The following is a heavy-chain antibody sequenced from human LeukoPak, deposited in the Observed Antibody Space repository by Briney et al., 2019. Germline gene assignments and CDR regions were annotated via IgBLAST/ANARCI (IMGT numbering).Heavy chain of an antibody. D-gene: IGHD3-22*01. CDR1: GGTFSSYA. J-gene: IGHJ1*01. V-gene: IGHV1-69*05. CDR3: ARDGRQDSSGCKEVEYFQH. Sequence: SVKVSCKASGGTFSSYAISWVRQAPGQGLEWMGGIIPIFGTANYAQKFQGRVTITTDEYTSTAYMELSSLRSEDTAVYYCARDGRQDSSGCKEVEYFQHWGQGTLVTVSS. CDR2: IIPIFGTA.